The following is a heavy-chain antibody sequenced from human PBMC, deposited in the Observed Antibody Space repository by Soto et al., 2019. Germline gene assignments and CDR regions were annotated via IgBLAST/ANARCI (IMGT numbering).Heavy chain of an antibody. V-gene: IGHV3-74*01. CDR3: ARVEKYYDFWGGYYVFDY. CDR1: GFTLSAYW. J-gene: IGHJ4*02. D-gene: IGHD3-3*01. Sequence: GGSLSLSCAASGFTLSAYWIHWVRQAPGEGLVWVSRINSDGSTTNYADSVTGRFTISRDNAKSTVYLQMNSLTAEDTAVYYCARVEKYYDFWGGYYVFDYWGQGSLVTVSS. CDR2: INSDGSTT.